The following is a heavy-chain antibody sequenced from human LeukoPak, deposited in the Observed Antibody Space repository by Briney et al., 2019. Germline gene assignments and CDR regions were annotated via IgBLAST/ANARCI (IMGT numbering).Heavy chain of an antibody. D-gene: IGHD3-22*01. V-gene: IGHV4-61*01. CDR1: GGSVSSGSYY. CDR3: ARQSISGSSLSYFDY. J-gene: IGHJ4*02. CDR2: IYDSGST. Sequence: PSETLSLTCTVSGGSVSSGSYYWSWIRQPPGKGLEWIGYIYDSGSTNYNPSLKSRLTISVDTSKNQCSLKLSSVTAADTAVYYCARQSISGSSLSYFDYWGQGTLVNVSS.